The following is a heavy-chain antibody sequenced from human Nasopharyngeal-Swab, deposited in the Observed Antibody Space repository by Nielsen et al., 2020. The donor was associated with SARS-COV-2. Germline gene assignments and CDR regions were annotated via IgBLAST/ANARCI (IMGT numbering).Heavy chain of an antibody. CDR1: GGSFSGHQ. Sequence: GSLRLSCAVYGGSFSGHQWSWVRQPPGKGLEWIGEVNHGGGTNYNPSPKSRVTISVATSKNQFSLKLSSVTAADTAVYYCARGGAGVVPAPVLGLGPYYSYYYMDVWGKGTTVTVSS. CDR3: ARGGAGVVPAPVLGLGPYYSYYYMDV. J-gene: IGHJ6*03. CDR2: VNHGGGT. D-gene: IGHD2-2*01. V-gene: IGHV4-34*01.